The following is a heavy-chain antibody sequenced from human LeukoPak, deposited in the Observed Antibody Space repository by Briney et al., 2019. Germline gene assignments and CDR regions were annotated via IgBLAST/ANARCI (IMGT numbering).Heavy chain of an antibody. D-gene: IGHD3-22*01. J-gene: IGHJ5*02. V-gene: IGHV4-39*01. CDR1: GGSISSSSYY. CDR3: ARRRTDSSGYYSWFDP. Sequence: SETLSLTCTVSGGSISSSSYYWGWIRQPPGKGLEWIGSIYYSGSTYYKPSLKSRVTISIDTSKNQFSLKLSSVTAADTAVYYCARRRTDSSGYYSWFDPWGQGTLVTVSS. CDR2: IYYSGST.